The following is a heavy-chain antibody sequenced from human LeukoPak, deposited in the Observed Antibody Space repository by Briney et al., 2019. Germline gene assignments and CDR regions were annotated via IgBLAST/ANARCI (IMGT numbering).Heavy chain of an antibody. V-gene: IGHV3-48*01. CDR1: GFTFSSYS. Sequence: GGSLRLSCAASGFTFSSYSMNWARQAPGKGLEWVSYISSSSSTIYYADSVKGRFTISRDNAKNSLYLQMNSLRTEDTAVYYCASSSWYYFDYWGQGTLVTVSS. CDR3: ASSSWYYFDY. J-gene: IGHJ4*02. CDR2: ISSSSSTI. D-gene: IGHD6-13*01.